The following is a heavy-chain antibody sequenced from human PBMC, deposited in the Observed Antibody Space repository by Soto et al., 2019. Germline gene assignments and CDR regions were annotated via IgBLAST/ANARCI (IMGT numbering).Heavy chain of an antibody. CDR3: ARAATIALYYFDY. Sequence: VKVSCKASGGTFSSYTISWVRQAPGQGLEWMGRIIPILGIANYAQKFQGRVTITADKSTSTAYMELSSLRSEDTAVYYCARAATIALYYFDYWGQGTLVTVSS. CDR2: IIPILGIA. J-gene: IGHJ4*02. CDR1: GGTFSSYT. D-gene: IGHD2-15*01. V-gene: IGHV1-69*02.